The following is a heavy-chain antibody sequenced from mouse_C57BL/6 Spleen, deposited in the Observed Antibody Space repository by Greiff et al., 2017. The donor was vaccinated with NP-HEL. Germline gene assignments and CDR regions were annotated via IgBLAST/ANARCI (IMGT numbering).Heavy chain of an antibody. J-gene: IGHJ2*01. CDR3: ARQFYGNFFDY. CDR1: GFTFSDYY. V-gene: IGHV5-12*01. D-gene: IGHD2-1*01. Sequence: EVQLVESGGGLVQPGGSLKLSCAASGFTFSDYYMYWVRQTPEKRLEWVACISNGGGSTYYPDTVKGRFTISRDNAKNTLYLQMSRLKSEDTAMYYCARQFYGNFFDYWGQGTTLTVSS. CDR2: ISNGGGST.